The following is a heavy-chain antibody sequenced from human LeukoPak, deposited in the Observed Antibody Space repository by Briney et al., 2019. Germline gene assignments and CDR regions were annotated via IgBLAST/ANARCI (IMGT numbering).Heavy chain of an antibody. D-gene: IGHD3-10*01. V-gene: IGHV4-61*02. CDR2: IFTSGST. Sequence: SETLSLTCTVSGGSINSGSYYYHWIRQPAGKGLEWIGRIFTSGSTIYNPSLKSRVTISVDTSKNQVSLKLTSVTAADTAVYYCATSRFSGGLGRFDPWGQGTLVTVSS. J-gene: IGHJ5*02. CDR1: GGSINSGSYY. CDR3: ATSRFSGGLGRFDP.